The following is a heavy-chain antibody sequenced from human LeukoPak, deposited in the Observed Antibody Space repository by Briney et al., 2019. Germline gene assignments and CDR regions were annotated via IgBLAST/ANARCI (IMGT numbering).Heavy chain of an antibody. D-gene: IGHD6-19*01. CDR2: MNPNSGNT. V-gene: IGHV1-8*01. CDR1: GGTFTSYD. Sequence: ASVKVSCKASGGTFTSYDINWVRQATGQGLEWMGWMNPNSGNTGYAQKFQGRVTMTRNTSISTAYMELSSLRSEDTAVYYCARGVKWQWLVRFYGMDVWGQGTTVTVSS. CDR3: ARGVKWQWLVRFYGMDV. J-gene: IGHJ6*02.